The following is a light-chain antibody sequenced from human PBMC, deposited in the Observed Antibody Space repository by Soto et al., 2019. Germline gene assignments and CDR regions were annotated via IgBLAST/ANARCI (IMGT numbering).Light chain of an antibody. CDR3: CSYVGATTYV. CDR2: EGS. V-gene: IGLV2-23*01. CDR1: SSDIGTYNL. J-gene: IGLJ1*01. Sequence: QSALTQPASVSGSPEQSITISCTGTSSDIGTYNLVSWYQQHPGKAPKLIIYEGSERPSGVSNRFSGSKFGNTASLTISGLQAEDEAEYYCCSYVGATTYVFGSGTKLTVL.